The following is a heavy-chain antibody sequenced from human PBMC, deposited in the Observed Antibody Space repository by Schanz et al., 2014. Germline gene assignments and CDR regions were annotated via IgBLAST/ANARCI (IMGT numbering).Heavy chain of an antibody. V-gene: IGHV3-23*04. CDR3: ARIGGSVFDY. Sequence: EVQLVESGGGLVKPGGSLRLSCAASGFTFSSYAMSWVRQAPGKGLEWVSAISASGGTTYYADSVKGRFTISRDNSKNSLYLQMNSLRAEDTAVYYCARIGGSVFDYWAQGTLVTVSS. CDR2: ISASGGTT. J-gene: IGHJ4*02. CDR1: GFTFSSYA. D-gene: IGHD3-10*01.